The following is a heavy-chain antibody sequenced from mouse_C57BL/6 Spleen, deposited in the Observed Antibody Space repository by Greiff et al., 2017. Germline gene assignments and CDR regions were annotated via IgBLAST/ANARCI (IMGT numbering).Heavy chain of an antibody. CDR2: IHPNSGST. Sequence: QVQLQQPGAELVKPGASVKLSCKASGYTFTSYWMHWVKQRPGQGLEWIGMIHPNSGSTNYNEKFKSKATLTVDKSSSTAYMQLSSLASEDAAVYCGARGGLGGRGFDVWGTGTTVTVSS. V-gene: IGHV1-64*01. CDR1: GYTFTSYW. CDR3: ARGGLGGRGFDV. D-gene: IGHD3-3*01. J-gene: IGHJ1*03.